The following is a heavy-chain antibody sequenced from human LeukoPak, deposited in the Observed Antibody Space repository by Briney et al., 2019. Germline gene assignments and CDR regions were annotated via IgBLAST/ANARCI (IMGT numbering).Heavy chain of an antibody. CDR1: GFTFSSYA. D-gene: IGHD3-10*01. CDR3: ATVGHYGPGSSRLTWFES. J-gene: IGHJ5*01. CDR2: VSGKGYST. V-gene: IGHV3-23*01. Sequence: GGSLRLSCAASGFTFSSYATTWVRQAPGKGLEWVSGVSGKGYSTYYADSVRGLFTVSRDNSKNTLSLRMNSLRADDSAVYSCATVGHYGPGSSRLTWFESWGQGTLVMVSS.